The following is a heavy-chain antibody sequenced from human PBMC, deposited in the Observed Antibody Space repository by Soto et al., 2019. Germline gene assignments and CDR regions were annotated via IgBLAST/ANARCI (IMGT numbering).Heavy chain of an antibody. CDR1: GGTFSSYA. J-gene: IGHJ4*02. V-gene: IGHV1-69*01. CDR2: IITFFGTA. CDR3: ASSRFYSGSYYFGGH. D-gene: IGHD1-26*01. Sequence: QVQLVQSGAEVKKPGSSVKVSCKASGGTFSSYAISWVRQAPGHGLEWMGGIITFFGTASYAQKFQGRVTITADESTSTAYMGLSSLRSEDTAVYYCASSRFYSGSYYFGGHWGQGTLVTVSS.